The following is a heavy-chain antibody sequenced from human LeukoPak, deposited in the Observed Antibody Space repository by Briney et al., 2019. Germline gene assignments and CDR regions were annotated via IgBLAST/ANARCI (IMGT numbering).Heavy chain of an antibody. CDR2: LYSGGGA. D-gene: IGHD3-9*01. J-gene: IGHJ3*02. CDR3: ARGKTSDDIIEDAFDI. CDR1: GFSVNTNY. Sequence: GGSLRLSCAASGFSVNTNYMTWVRQAPGKGLEWVSVLYSGGGAYYADSVKDRFTISRDYSQNTLLLQMNSLRAEDTALYYCARGKTSDDIIEDAFDIWGQGTMVAVSS. V-gene: IGHV3-66*01.